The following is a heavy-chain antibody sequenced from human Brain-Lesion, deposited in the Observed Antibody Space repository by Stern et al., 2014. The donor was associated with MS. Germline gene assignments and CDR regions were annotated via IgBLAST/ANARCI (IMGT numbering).Heavy chain of an antibody. J-gene: IGHJ4*02. CDR2: ISFDGNNK. D-gene: IGHD5-12*01. CDR1: GFTFSHYA. Sequence: QVQLVQSGGGVVQPGRSLRLSCAASGFTFSHYAMYWVRQAPGKGLEWVAVISFDGNNKDYADSIKGRFTIFRDNSKNTLYLQMNSLRGEDTAVYYCARLRITDFGFSGYDPAFDYWGQGTLVTVSS. V-gene: IGHV3-30-3*01. CDR3: ARLRITDFGFSGYDPAFDY.